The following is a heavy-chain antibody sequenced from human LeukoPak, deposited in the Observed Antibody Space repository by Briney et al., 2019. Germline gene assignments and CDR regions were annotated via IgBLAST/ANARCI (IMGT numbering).Heavy chain of an antibody. D-gene: IGHD5-24*01. CDR2: IRLYNGST. J-gene: IGHJ4*02. Sequence: ASVKVSCKASGYVFASYDITWLRQAPGQGLEWMGWIRLYNGSTNYAQRLQGRVTMTRNTSISTAYMELSSLRSEDTAVYYCAADGEMASFDYWGQGTLVTVSS. V-gene: IGHV1-18*01. CDR1: GYVFASYD. CDR3: AADGEMASFDY.